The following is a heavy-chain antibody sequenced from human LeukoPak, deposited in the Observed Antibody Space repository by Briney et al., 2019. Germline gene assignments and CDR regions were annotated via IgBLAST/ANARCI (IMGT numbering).Heavy chain of an antibody. D-gene: IGHD6-6*01. CDR3: ARHRAARRSNVGSYFDY. J-gene: IGHJ4*02. Sequence: SETLSLTCTVSGGSISSGDYYWSWIRQPPGKGLEWIGSIYYSGSTYYNPSLKSRVTISVDTSKNQFSLKLSSVTAADTAVYYCARHRAARRSNVGSYFDYWGQGTLVTVSS. CDR2: IYYSGST. V-gene: IGHV4-39*01. CDR1: GGSISSGDYY.